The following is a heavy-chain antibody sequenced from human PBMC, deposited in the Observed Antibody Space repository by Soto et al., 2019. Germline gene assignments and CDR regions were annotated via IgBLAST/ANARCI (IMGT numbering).Heavy chain of an antibody. CDR2: ISCDGSNK. CDR1: GFTFSSYA. V-gene: IGHV3-30-3*01. CDR3: ASSTYYEIYNYYGMDV. J-gene: IGHJ6*02. D-gene: IGHD3-22*01. Sequence: QVQLVESGGGVVQPGRSLRLSCAASGFTFSSYAMHWVRQAPGKGLEWVAVISCDGSNKYYADSVKGRFTISRDNSKNTLYLQMNSLRAEDTAVYYCASSTYYEIYNYYGMDVWGQGTTVTVSS.